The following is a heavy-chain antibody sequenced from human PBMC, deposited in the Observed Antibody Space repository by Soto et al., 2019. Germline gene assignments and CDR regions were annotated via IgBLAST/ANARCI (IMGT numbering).Heavy chain of an antibody. V-gene: IGHV3-21*01. Sequence: GGSLRLSGLASGVSLNSFNMTWIRRAPGRGLEWVASISVSGDNIYYGDSVQGRFTISRDNSKRSVFLDLSSLRVEDTAVYYCARDLGLLKSLFDYWGQGTLVTVSS. CDR1: GVSLNSFN. CDR2: ISVSGDNI. CDR3: ARDLGLLKSLFDY. J-gene: IGHJ4*02. D-gene: IGHD3-16*01.